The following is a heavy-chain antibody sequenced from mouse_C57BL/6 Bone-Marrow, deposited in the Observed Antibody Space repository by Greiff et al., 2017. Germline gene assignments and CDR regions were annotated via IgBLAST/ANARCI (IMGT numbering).Heavy chain of an antibody. CDR3: ADTNWSWFAY. D-gene: IGHD4-1*02. V-gene: IGHV1-64*01. CDR2: IHPNSGST. Sequence: VKLQQPGAELVKPGASVKLSCKASGYTFTSYWMHWVKQRPGQGLEWIGMIHPNSGSTNYNEKFKSKATLTVDKSSSTAYMQLSSLTSEDSAVYYCADTNWSWFAYWGQGTLVTVSA. J-gene: IGHJ3*01. CDR1: GYTFTSYW.